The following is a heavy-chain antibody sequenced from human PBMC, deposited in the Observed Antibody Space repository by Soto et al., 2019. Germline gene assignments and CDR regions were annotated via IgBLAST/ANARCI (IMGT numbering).Heavy chain of an antibody. J-gene: IGHJ5*02. V-gene: IGHV4-59*01. D-gene: IGHD2-15*01. Sequence: KPSETLSLTCTVSGGSISSYYWSWIRQPPGKGLEWIGYIYYSGSTNYNPSFKSRVTISVDTSKNQFSLKLSSVTAADTAVYYCAGAHRGYCSGGSCLNWFGPWGQVTRVAVSS. CDR3: AGAHRGYCSGGSCLNWFGP. CDR1: GGSISSYY. CDR2: IYYSGST.